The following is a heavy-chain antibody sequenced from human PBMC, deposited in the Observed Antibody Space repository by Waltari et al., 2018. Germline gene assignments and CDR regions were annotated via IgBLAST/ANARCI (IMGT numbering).Heavy chain of an antibody. CDR2: INPNSGGT. CDR3: ARDLTYDSSGFPPRQRYMDV. CDR1: GYTFTGYY. D-gene: IGHD3-22*01. V-gene: IGHV1-2*02. Sequence: QVQLVQSGAEVKKPGASVKVSCKASGYTFTGYYMHWVRQAPGQGLEWMGWINPNSGGTNYAQKFQGRGTMTRDTSISTGYMELRRLRSDDTAVDYWARDLTYDSSGFPPRQRYMDVWGKGTTVTVSS. J-gene: IGHJ6*03.